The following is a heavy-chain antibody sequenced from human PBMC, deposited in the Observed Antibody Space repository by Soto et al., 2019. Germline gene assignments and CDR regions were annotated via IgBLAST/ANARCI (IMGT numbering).Heavy chain of an antibody. CDR2: IYYSGST. CDR3: ARLVVPAAMRRMTVEFDY. V-gene: IGHV4-39*01. J-gene: IGHJ4*02. Sequence: SETLSLTCTVSGGSISSSSYYWGWIRQPPGKGLEWIGSIYYSGSTYYNPSLKSRVTISVDTSKNQFSLKLSSVTAADTAVYNCARLVVPAAMRRMTVEFDYWGQGTLVTVSS. D-gene: IGHD2-2*01. CDR1: GGSISSSSYY.